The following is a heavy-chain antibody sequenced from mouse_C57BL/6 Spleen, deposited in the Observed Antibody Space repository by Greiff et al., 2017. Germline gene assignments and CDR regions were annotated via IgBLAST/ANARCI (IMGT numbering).Heavy chain of an antibody. CDR1: GFTFSSYG. CDR2: ISSGGSYT. V-gene: IGHV5-6*01. D-gene: IGHD1-1*01. Sequence: EVHLVESGGDLVKPGGSLKLSCAASGFTFSSYGMSWVRQTPDKRLEWVATISSGGSYTYYPDSVKGRFTISRDNAKNTLYLQMSSLKSEDTAMYYCARQGSNYWYFDVWGTGTTVTVSS. CDR3: ARQGSNYWYFDV. J-gene: IGHJ1*03.